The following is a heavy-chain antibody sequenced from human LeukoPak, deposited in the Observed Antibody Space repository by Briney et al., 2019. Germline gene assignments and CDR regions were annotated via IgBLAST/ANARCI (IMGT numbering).Heavy chain of an antibody. CDR2: ITSDGSGT. J-gene: IGHJ4*02. Sequence: GGSLRLSCAVSGFTFSSYWMHWVRQAPGKGLVWVSGITSDGSGTSYADSVKGRFTISRDNAENTLYLQMSSLRAEDTAVYYCARAHSGSYYYFDSWGQGTLVTVSS. CDR1: GFTFSSYW. V-gene: IGHV3-74*01. CDR3: ARAHSGSYYYFDS. D-gene: IGHD1-26*01.